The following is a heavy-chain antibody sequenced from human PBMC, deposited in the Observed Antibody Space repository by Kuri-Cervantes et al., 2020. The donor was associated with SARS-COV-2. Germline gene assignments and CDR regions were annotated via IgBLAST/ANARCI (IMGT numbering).Heavy chain of an antibody. CDR2: IKQDGSET. CDR3: AREMGRFWSNYYPTYFDY. CDR1: GITFSSYW. V-gene: IGHV3-7*01. Sequence: GESLKISCAGSGITFSSYWMNWVRQAPGKGLEWVANIKQDGSETYYVDSVKGRFTISRDNAKNSLFLQMHSLRAEDTAVYYCAREMGRFWSNYYPTYFDYWGQGTLVTVSS. D-gene: IGHD3-3*01. J-gene: IGHJ4*02.